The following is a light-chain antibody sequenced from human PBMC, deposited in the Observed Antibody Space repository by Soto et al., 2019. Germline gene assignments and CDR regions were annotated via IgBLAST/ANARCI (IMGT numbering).Light chain of an antibody. Sequence: FQMTSSPSTLSASVVDSVTITCRASQSISSWLAWYQQKPGKAPNLLIYDASSLESGVPSRFSGSGSGTEFTLTISSLQPDDFATYYCQQYNSYSRTFGQGTKVDI. CDR2: DAS. CDR3: QQYNSYSRT. CDR1: QSISSW. V-gene: IGKV1-5*01. J-gene: IGKJ1*01.